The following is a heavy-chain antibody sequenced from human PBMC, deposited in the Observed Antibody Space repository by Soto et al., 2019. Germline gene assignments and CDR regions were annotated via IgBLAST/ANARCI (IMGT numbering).Heavy chain of an antibody. J-gene: IGHJ3*02. V-gene: IGHV5-51*01. Sequence: GESLKISWKGSGYSFTSYWIGWVRQMPGKGLEWMGIIYPGDSDTRYSPSFQGQVTISADKSISTAYLQWSSLKASDTAMYYCARPPTGTNDAFDIWGQGTLVTVSS. CDR2: IYPGDSDT. CDR3: ARPPTGTNDAFDI. CDR1: GYSFTSYW. D-gene: IGHD2-2*01.